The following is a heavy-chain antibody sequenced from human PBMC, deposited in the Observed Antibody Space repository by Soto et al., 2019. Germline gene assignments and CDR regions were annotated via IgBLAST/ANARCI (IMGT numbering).Heavy chain of an antibody. J-gene: IGHJ4*02. Sequence: SVKVSCKASGGTFSSYAISWVRQAPGQGLEWMGGIIPIFGTANYAQKFQGRVTITADESTSTAYMELSSLRSEDTAVYYCARNSYYYDSSGYYYAFDYWGQGTLVTVSS. V-gene: IGHV1-69*13. CDR3: ARNSYYYDSSGYYYAFDY. CDR2: IIPIFGTA. CDR1: GGTFSSYA. D-gene: IGHD3-22*01.